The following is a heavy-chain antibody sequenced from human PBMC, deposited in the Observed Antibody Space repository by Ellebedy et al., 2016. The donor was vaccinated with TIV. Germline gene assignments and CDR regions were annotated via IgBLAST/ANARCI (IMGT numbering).Heavy chain of an antibody. CDR1: GFTFSSHD. CDR3: AREGSGYDTVDC. Sequence: GESLKISCAASGFTFSSHDLHWVRQATGKGLEWVSAIGTAGDTSYSGSVKGRFTISRDNSKNTLYLQMNSLRAEDTAVYYCAREGSGYDTVDCWGQGTLVTVSS. D-gene: IGHD5-12*01. J-gene: IGHJ4*02. CDR2: IGTAGDT. V-gene: IGHV3-13*01.